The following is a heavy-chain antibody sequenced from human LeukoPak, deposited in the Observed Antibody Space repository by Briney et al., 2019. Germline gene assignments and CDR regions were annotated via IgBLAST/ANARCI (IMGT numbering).Heavy chain of an antibody. CDR2: IYYSGST. J-gene: IGHJ4*02. Sequence: TSSETLSLTCTVSGGSISSYYWSWIRQPPGKGLEWIGYIYYSGSTYYNPSLKSRVTISVDTSKNQFSLKLSSVTAADTAVYYCARQGAVAGTIDYWGQGTLVTVSS. CDR3: ARQGAVAGTIDY. V-gene: IGHV4-59*08. CDR1: GGSISSYY. D-gene: IGHD6-19*01.